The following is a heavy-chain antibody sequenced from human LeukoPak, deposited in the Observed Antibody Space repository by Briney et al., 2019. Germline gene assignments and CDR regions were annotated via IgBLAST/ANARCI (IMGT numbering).Heavy chain of an antibody. CDR1: GYTFTGYY. CDR3: ASGGGKKPAGNY. V-gene: IGHV1-2*02. J-gene: IGHJ4*02. D-gene: IGHD4-23*01. CDR2: INPNSGGT. Sequence: ASVKVSCKASGYTFTGYYMHWVRQAPGQGLEWMGWINPNSGGTNYAQKFQGRVTITADESTSTAYMELSSLRSEDTAVYYCASGGGKKPAGNYWGQGTLVTVSS.